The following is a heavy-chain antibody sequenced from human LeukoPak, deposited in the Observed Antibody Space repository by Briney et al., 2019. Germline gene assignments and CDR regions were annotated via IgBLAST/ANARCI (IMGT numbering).Heavy chain of an antibody. CDR1: GYTFTSYD. D-gene: IGHD5-12*01. V-gene: IGHV1-8*01. J-gene: IGHJ6*02. CDR2: MNSNSGNT. Sequence: GASVKVSCKASGYTFTSYDINWVRQATGQGLEWMGWMNSNSGNTGYAQKFQGRVTMTRNTSISTAYMELSSLRSEDTAVYYCAVSVATISADYYYGMDVWGQGTTVTVSS. CDR3: AVSVATISADYYYGMDV.